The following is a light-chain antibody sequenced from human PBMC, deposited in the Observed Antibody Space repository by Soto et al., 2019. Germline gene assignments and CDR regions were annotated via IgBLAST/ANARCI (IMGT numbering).Light chain of an antibody. CDR1: QGIANY. Sequence: DIQMTQSPSSLSASVGDRVTITCRASQGIANYLAWYQHKPGKVPNLLIYAASTLQSGVPSRFSGGGSGTDFTLTISSLRPEDVATYYCQKYNSAPRTFGQGTKVEIK. J-gene: IGKJ1*01. CDR3: QKYNSAPRT. CDR2: AAS. V-gene: IGKV1-27*01.